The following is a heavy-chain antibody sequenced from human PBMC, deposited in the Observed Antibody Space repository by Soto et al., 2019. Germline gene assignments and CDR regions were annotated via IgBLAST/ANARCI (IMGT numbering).Heavy chain of an antibody. CDR3: ARAYSGRLPRRADYYFAMDV. CDR1: GFTSSAYD. J-gene: IGHJ6*02. D-gene: IGHD2-15*01. V-gene: IGHV3-13*05. CDR2: IGAADDP. Sequence: PGRSLRLSCAASGFTSSAYDMHWVRQTTGKGLEWVSAIGAADDPYYLGSVKGRFTISRENAKNSLYLQMNSLRAEDTAVYYCARAYSGRLPRRADYYFAMDVWGQGTTVTVSS.